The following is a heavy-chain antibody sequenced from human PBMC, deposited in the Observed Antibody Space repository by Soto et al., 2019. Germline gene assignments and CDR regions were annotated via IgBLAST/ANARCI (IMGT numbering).Heavy chain of an antibody. D-gene: IGHD3-10*01. J-gene: IGHJ3*02. CDR2: TYYRSKWYN. Sequence: SQTLSLTCAISGDSVSSNSAAWNWIRQSPSRGLEWLGRTYYRSKWYNDYAVSVKSRITINPDTSKNQFSLQLNSVTPEDTAVYYCAREGYYGSGSYLTWAPVYDALDIWGQGTMVTVSS. CDR3: AREGYYGSGSYLTWAPVYDALDI. CDR1: GDSVSSNSAA. V-gene: IGHV6-1*01.